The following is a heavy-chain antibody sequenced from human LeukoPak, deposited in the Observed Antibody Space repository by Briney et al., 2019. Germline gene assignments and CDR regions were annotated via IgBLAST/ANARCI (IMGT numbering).Heavy chain of an antibody. V-gene: IGHV1-18*01. D-gene: IGHD6-19*01. CDR1: GYTFTSSG. CDR2: ISTYTGYS. Sequence: ASVKVSCKASGYTFTSSGISWVRQAPGQGLEWMGWISTYTGYSKYAQNLQGRVTMTADTSTSTAYMELSSLRSDDTAVNYCAKNSSGGYSDYWGQGTLVTVSS. J-gene: IGHJ4*02. CDR3: AKNSSGGYSDY.